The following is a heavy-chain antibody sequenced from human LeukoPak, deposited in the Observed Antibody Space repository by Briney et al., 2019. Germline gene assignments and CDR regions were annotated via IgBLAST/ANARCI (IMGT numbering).Heavy chain of an antibody. CDR1: GYSINSGYY. D-gene: IGHD2-2*01. J-gene: IGHJ4*02. V-gene: IGHV4-38-2*02. Sequence: SETLSLTCTVSGYSINSGYYWGWIRQPPGKGLEWIGSIYHSGSTYYNPSLKSRVTISVDTSKNQFSLKLSSVTAADTAVYYCARDSGIVVVPAARGLDYWGQGTLVTVSS. CDR2: IYHSGST. CDR3: ARDSGIVVVPAARGLDY.